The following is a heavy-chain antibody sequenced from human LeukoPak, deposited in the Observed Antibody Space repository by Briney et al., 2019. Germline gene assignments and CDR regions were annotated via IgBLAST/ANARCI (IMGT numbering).Heavy chain of an antibody. J-gene: IGHJ4*02. CDR1: GFTFASYA. Sequence: GGSLRLSCAASGFTFASYAMTWVRQAPGKGLEWVSAINSNGGSICYADSVEGRFTISRDNSKNTLFLQMNSLRAEDTALYYCAKYLYTSGSFYDYWGQGTLVTVSS. V-gene: IGHV3-23*01. CDR2: INSNGGSI. D-gene: IGHD3-10*01. CDR3: AKYLYTSGSFYDY.